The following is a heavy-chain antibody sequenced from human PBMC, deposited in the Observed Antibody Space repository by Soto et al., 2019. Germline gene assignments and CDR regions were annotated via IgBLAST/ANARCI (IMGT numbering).Heavy chain of an antibody. Sequence: PGGSPRLSCAASGFTFSTFNMNWVRQAPGKGLEWVSYISSSGSTIYYADSVKGRFTISRDNTKNSLYLQMNSLRDEDTAVYYCAREGEGHCISSSCLNWFDPWGQGTMVTVSS. CDR1: GFTFSTFN. CDR3: AREGEGHCISSSCLNWFDP. CDR2: ISSSGSTI. V-gene: IGHV3-48*02. D-gene: IGHD2-2*01. J-gene: IGHJ5*02.